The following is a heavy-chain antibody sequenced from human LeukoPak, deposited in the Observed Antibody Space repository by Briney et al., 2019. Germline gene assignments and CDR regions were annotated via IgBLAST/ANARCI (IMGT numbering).Heavy chain of an antibody. V-gene: IGHV4-34*01. CDR1: GGSFSGYY. J-gene: IGHJ3*02. CDR3: AREKGGYYYDSSGEGAFDI. Sequence: PETLSLTCAVYGGSFSGYYWSWIRQPPGKGLEWIGEINHSGSTNYNPSLKSRVTISVDTSKNQFSLKLSSVTAADTAVYYCAREKGGYYYDSSGEGAFDIWGQGTMVTVSS. D-gene: IGHD3-22*01. CDR2: INHSGST.